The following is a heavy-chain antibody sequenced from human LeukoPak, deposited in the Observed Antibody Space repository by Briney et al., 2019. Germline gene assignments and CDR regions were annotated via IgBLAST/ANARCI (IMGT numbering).Heavy chain of an antibody. D-gene: IGHD3-10*01. Sequence: PSETLSLTCAVYGGSFSGYYWSWVRQPPGKGLEGVGEINHSGSTNYNPSLKSRVTISVDTSKNQFSLKLSSVTAADTAVYYCARGRPSLGDYWGQGTLVTVSS. CDR2: INHSGST. J-gene: IGHJ4*02. CDR3: ARGRPSLGDY. V-gene: IGHV4-34*01. CDR1: GGSFSGYY.